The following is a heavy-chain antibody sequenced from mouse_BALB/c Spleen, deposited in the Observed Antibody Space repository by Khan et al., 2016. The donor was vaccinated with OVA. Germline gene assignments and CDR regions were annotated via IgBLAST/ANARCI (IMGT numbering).Heavy chain of an antibody. D-gene: IGHD1-1*01. CDR3: GRIKKIVATYFDY. CDR2: TNPTNGRT. Sequence: QVQLKQSGAELVKAGASVKMSCKASGYTFTSYWMHWVKQRLGQGLEWFAETNPTNGRTYYNEKFKSKATLTVDKSSSTAYMLLSGPTFEDSAVYYYGRIKKIVATYFDYWGQGTTLTVSS. J-gene: IGHJ2*01. V-gene: IGHV1S81*02. CDR1: GYTFTSYW.